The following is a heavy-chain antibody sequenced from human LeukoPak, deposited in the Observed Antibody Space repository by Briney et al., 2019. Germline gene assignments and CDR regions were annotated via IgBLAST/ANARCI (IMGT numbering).Heavy chain of an antibody. V-gene: IGHV1-2*02. J-gene: IGHJ3*02. Sequence: ASVKVSCKASGYTITGYYIHWVRQAPGHGLEWMGWIKPNTGGTNYAQKFQGRVTMTRDTSISTAHMELSRLRSDDTALYYCASMGFFGVAYPQGPFDIWGQGTMVTVSS. D-gene: IGHD3-3*01. CDR1: GYTITGYY. CDR3: ASMGFFGVAYPQGPFDI. CDR2: IKPNTGGT.